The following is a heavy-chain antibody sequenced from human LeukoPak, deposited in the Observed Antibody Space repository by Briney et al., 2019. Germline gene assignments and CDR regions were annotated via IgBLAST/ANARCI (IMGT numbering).Heavy chain of an antibody. J-gene: IGHJ4*02. CDR3: ARGRNYFENWGYYYYFDY. V-gene: IGHV4-34*01. Sequence: SETLSLTCAVSGVSFRGYYWNWIRQSPGKGREWAGEIDSSGGTSYNPSLKSRLTLSVDTSKYQFSLKLNSVTAADTAVYYCARGRNYFENWGYYYYFDYWGQGTLVTVAS. D-gene: IGHD1-26*01. CDR2: IDSSGGT. CDR1: GVSFRGYY.